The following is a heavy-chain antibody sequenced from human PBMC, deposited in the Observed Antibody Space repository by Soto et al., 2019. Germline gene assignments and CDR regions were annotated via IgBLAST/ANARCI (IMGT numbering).Heavy chain of an antibody. CDR1: GGTFVIYA. CDR3: ARYCYDSSGYPHEFDI. J-gene: IGHJ3*02. V-gene: IGHV1-69*01. D-gene: IGHD3-22*01. CDR2: INPVFGTA. Sequence: QVHLVQSGAEVRKPGSSVKVSCKASGGTFVIYAFTWVRQAPGQGLEWMGGINPVFGTANNAQKFQGRVTITADVSTNTTCMELSSLRPDDTAVYYCARYCYDSSGYPHEFDIWGQGTLVTVSS.